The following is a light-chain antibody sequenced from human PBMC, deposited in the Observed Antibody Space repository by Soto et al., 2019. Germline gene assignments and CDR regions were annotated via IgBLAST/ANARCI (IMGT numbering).Light chain of an antibody. Sequence: DFVMTQSPDSLAVSLGERATINCKSSQNLLYSPNNKNYLSWFQQKPGQPPKLLIYWASTRESGVPDRFSGSGSETDFTLTISSLQAEDVAVYYCQQHYNTPLAFGGGTKVEVK. V-gene: IGKV4-1*01. CDR3: QQHYNTPLA. J-gene: IGKJ4*01. CDR1: QNLLYSPNNKNY. CDR2: WAS.